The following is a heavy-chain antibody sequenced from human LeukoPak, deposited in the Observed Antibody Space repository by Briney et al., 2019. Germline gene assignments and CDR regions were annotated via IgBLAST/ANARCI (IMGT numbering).Heavy chain of an antibody. V-gene: IGHV1-18*01. Sequence: ASVKVSCKASGYTFTSYGISWVRQGPVQGLESMGWISADKGNANDAHNRQGRVTMTTDTSTSTAYMELRSLRSDDTAVYYCARDRPGHIQLWAPTLYYFDYWGQGTLVTVSS. CDR1: GYTFTSYG. CDR2: ISADKGNA. D-gene: IGHD5-18*01. J-gene: IGHJ4*02. CDR3: ARDRPGHIQLWAPTLYYFDY.